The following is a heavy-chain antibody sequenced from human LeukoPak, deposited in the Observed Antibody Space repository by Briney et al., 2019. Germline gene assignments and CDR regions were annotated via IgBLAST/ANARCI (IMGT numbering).Heavy chain of an antibody. CDR2: INPDSGGT. V-gene: IGHV1-2*02. J-gene: IGHJ5*02. D-gene: IGHD5-18*01. Sequence: ASVKVSCKASGYSFTDYYMHWVRQAPGQGLEWMGWINPDSGGTNYAQKFQGRVTMTRDTSISTAYMELSSLRFDDTAVYYCARGEYNYGRDWFDPWGQGTLVTVSS. CDR1: GYSFTDYY. CDR3: ARGEYNYGRDWFDP.